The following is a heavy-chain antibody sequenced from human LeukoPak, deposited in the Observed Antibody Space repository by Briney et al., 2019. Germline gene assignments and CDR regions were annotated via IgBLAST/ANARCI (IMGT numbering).Heavy chain of an antibody. CDR1: GGTFSSYA. V-gene: IGHV1-69*04. CDR3: ARGPRLYYYYSSGYGDDAFDI. J-gene: IGHJ3*02. CDR2: IIPILGIA. Sequence: ASVKVCCKASGGTFSSYAISWVRQAPGQGLEWMGRIIPILGIANYAQKFQGRVTITADKSTSTAYMELSSLRSEDTAVYYCARGPRLYYYYSSGYGDDAFDIWGQGTMVTVSS. D-gene: IGHD3-22*01.